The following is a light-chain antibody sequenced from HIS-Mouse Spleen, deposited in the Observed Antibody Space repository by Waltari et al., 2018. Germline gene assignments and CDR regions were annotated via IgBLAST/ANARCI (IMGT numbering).Light chain of an antibody. Sequence: DIVMTQSPLSLPVTPGEPASISCRSSQSLRHSNGYNYLDWYLQKPWQSPQLLIYLGSNRASGVPDRFSGSGSGTDFTLKISRVEAEDVGVYYCMQALQTPWTFGQGTKLEIK. CDR3: MQALQTPWT. CDR1: QSLRHSNGYNY. V-gene: IGKV2-28*01. CDR2: LGS. J-gene: IGKJ2*01.